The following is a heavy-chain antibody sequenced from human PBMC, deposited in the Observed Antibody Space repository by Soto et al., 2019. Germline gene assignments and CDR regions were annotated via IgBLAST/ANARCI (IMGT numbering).Heavy chain of an antibody. CDR3: ARDRRDGYNFDY. CDR1: GFTFSSYS. CDR2: ISSGNNYI. J-gene: IGHJ4*02. D-gene: IGHD5-12*01. V-gene: IGHV3-21*01. Sequence: PGGSLRLSCAASGFTFSSYSMNWVRQAPGKGLEWVSSISSGNNYIYYADSVKGRFTISRDNAKNSLYLQMNSLRAEDTAVYYCARDRRDGYNFDYWGQGTLVTVS.